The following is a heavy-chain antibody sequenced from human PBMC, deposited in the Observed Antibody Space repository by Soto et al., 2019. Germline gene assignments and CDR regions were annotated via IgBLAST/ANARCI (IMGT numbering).Heavy chain of an antibody. CDR1: GFTFSSYA. V-gene: IGHV3-23*01. CDR2: ISGSGGST. CDR3: AKDNPSIAVAGGSFDY. Sequence: GGSLRLSCAASGFTFSSYAMSWVRQAPGKGLEWVSAISGSGGSTYYAYSVKGRFAISRDNSKNTLYLQMNSLRAEVAAVYYCAKDNPSIAVAGGSFDYWGQGTLVTVSS. J-gene: IGHJ4*02. D-gene: IGHD6-19*01.